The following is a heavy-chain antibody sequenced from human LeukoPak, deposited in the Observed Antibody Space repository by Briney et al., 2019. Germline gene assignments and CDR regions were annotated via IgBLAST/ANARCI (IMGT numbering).Heavy chain of an antibody. CDR2: ISYDGSNK. Sequence: SGGSLRLSCAASGFTFSSYGMHWVRQAPGKGLKWVAVISYDGSNKDYADSVKGRFTISRDNSKKTLYLQMNSLRAEDTAVYYCAKDRGYDYIWGSYRSPDYWGQGTLVTVSS. CDR3: AKDRGYDYIWGSYRSPDY. J-gene: IGHJ4*02. V-gene: IGHV3-30*18. D-gene: IGHD3-16*02. CDR1: GFTFSSYG.